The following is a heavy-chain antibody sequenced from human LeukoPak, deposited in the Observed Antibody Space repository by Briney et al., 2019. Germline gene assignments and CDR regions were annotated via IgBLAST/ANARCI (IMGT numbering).Heavy chain of an antibody. CDR2: ISAYNGNT. CDR1: GYTFTSYG. CDR3: ARDLPPNYYDSSGYPGDY. V-gene: IGHV1-18*01. D-gene: IGHD3-22*01. J-gene: IGHJ4*02. Sequence: ASAKVSCKASGYTFTSYGISWVRQAPGQGLEWMGWISAYNGNTNYAQKLQGRVTMTTDTSTSTAYMELRSLRSDDTAVYYCARDLPPNYYDSSGYPGDYWGQGTLVTVSS.